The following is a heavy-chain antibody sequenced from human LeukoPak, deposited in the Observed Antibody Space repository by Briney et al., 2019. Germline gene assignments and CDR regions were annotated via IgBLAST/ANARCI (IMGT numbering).Heavy chain of an antibody. CDR2: INHSGST. CDR1: GGSFSGYY. J-gene: IGHJ5*02. V-gene: IGHV4-34*01. CDR3: ARQRLVTSSFDP. Sequence: PSETLSLTCAVYGGSFSGYYWSWIRQPPGKGLEWIGEINHSGSTAYNPSLKGRLTISVDTSKSQFSLKLTSVTAADTAVYYCARQRLVTSSFDPWGQGTLVTVSS. D-gene: IGHD2-21*01.